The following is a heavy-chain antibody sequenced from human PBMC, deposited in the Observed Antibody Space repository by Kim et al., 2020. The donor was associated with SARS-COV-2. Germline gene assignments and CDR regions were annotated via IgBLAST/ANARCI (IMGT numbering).Heavy chain of an antibody. Sequence: YADSVKGRFTISRDNSKNTLYLQMNSLRAEDTAVYYCARDSGGGNYMDVWGKGTTVTVSS. J-gene: IGHJ6*03. D-gene: IGHD3-16*01. CDR3: ARDSGGGNYMDV. V-gene: IGHV3-30*01.